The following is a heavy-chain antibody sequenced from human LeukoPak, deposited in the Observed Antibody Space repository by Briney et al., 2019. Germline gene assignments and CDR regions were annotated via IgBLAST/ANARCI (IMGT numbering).Heavy chain of an antibody. V-gene: IGHV1-2*02. J-gene: IGHJ6*03. CDR1: GYTFTGYY. Sequence: ASVKVSCEASGYTFTGYYMHWVRQAPGQGLEWMGWINPNSGGTNYAQKFQGRVTMTRDTSISTAYMELSRLRSDDTAVYFCARGVYCSSTSCYSGLGYYYYYMDVWGKGTTVTVSS. CDR2: INPNSGGT. CDR3: ARGVYCSSTSCYSGLGYYYYYMDV. D-gene: IGHD2-2*02.